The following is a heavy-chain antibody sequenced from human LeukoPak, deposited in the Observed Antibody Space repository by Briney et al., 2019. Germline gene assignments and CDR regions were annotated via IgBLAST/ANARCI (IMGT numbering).Heavy chain of an antibody. D-gene: IGHD5-18*01. V-gene: IGHV3-21*01. Sequence: GGSLRLSCAASGFTFSSYSMNWVRQAPGKGLEWVSSISSSSSYIYYADSVKGRFTISRDNSKNTLYLQMNTLRAEDTAVYYCASPTGYSYGLSWGQGTMVTVSS. CDR2: ISSSSSYI. CDR1: GFTFSSYS. J-gene: IGHJ3*01. CDR3: ASPTGYSYGLS.